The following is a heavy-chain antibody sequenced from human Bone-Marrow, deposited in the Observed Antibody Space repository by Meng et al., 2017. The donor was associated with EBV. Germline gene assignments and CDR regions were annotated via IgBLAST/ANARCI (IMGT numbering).Heavy chain of an antibody. D-gene: IGHD2-2*01. CDR3: ARVPLSYCSSTKCYGGVIDY. CDR2: IFHSGST. J-gene: IGHJ4*02. V-gene: IGHV4-4*02. Sequence: QVKLQESGPGLVKPSGTLSLTCAVXXGALRSSSWWSWVRQPPGKGLEWIGEIFHSGSTKYNPSLRSRVTISVDESRNQFSLKVGSVTAADTAVYYCARVPLSYCSSTKCYGGVIDYWGQGTLVTVSS. CDR1: XGALRSSSW.